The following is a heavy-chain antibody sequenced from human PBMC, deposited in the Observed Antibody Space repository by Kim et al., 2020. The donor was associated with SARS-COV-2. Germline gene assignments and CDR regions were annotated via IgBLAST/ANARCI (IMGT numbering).Heavy chain of an antibody. CDR2: TI. CDR3: ARDHDSGWYP. Sequence: TIYYADSVKGRFTISRDNAKNSLYLQMNSLRAEDTAVYYCARDHDSGWYPWGQGTLVTVSS. D-gene: IGHD6-19*01. J-gene: IGHJ5*02. V-gene: IGHV3-48*03.